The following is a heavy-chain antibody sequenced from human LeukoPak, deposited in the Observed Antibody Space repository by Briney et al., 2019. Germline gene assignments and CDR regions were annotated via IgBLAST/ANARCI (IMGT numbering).Heavy chain of an antibody. CDR2: ISYDGSNK. Sequence: GRSLRLSCAASGFTFSSYGMHWVRQAPGKGLEWVAVISYDGSNKYYADSVKGRFTISRDNSKNTLYLRMNSLRAEDTAVYYCAKALYDSSGDDAFDIWGQGTMVTVSS. D-gene: IGHD3-22*01. CDR1: GFTFSSYG. CDR3: AKALYDSSGDDAFDI. J-gene: IGHJ3*02. V-gene: IGHV3-30*18.